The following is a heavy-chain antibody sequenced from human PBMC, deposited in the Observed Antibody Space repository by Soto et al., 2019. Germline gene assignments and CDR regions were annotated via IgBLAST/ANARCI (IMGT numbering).Heavy chain of an antibody. CDR1: GFSFSDYS. CDR3: ARLPKGSLVTA. V-gene: IGHV3-48*02. D-gene: IGHD2-21*02. CDR2: ISSSSDDI. Sequence: QLVESGGGLVYPGGSLRLSCVGSGFSFSDYSMNWVRQAPGKGLQWISYISSSSDDIHYADSVKGRFTVSRDNAKNALFLQMSSLRDDDTAIYYCARLPKGSLVTAWGQGTQVTVSS. J-gene: IGHJ4*02.